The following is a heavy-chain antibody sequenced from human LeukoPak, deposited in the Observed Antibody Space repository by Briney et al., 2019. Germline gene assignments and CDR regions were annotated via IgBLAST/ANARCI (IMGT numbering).Heavy chain of an antibody. CDR3: ASTFYGDSPPY. CDR1: GFTVSSNY. Sequence: GGSLRLSCAASGFTVSSNYMSWVRQAPGKGLEWVSVIYSGGSTYYADSVKGRFTISRDNSRNTLYLQMNSLRAEDTAVYYCASTFYGDSPPYWGQGTLVTVSS. D-gene: IGHD4-17*01. J-gene: IGHJ4*02. V-gene: IGHV3-66*01. CDR2: IYSGGST.